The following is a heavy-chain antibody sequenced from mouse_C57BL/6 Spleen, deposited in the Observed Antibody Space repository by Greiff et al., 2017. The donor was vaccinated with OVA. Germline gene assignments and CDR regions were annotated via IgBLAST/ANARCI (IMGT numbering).Heavy chain of an antibody. D-gene: IGHD1-1*01. J-gene: IGHJ3*01. V-gene: IGHV1-20*01. Sequence: VQLKQSGPELVKPGDSVKISCKASGYSFTGYFMNWVMQSHGKSLEWIGRINPYNGDTFYNQKFKGKATLTVDKSSSTAHMELRSLTSEDSAVYYCARDYYGSSPGWFAYWGQGTLVTVSA. CDR3: ARDYYGSSPGWFAY. CDR1: GYSFTGYF. CDR2: INPYNGDT.